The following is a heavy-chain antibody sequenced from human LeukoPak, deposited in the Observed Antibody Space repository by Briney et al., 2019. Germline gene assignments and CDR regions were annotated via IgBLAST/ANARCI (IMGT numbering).Heavy chain of an antibody. V-gene: IGHV3-74*01. CDR1: GFSFNSYG. D-gene: IGHD6-13*01. CDR3: ARCKWYSSSWYGY. J-gene: IGHJ4*02. CDR2: INSDGSST. Sequence: GGSLRLSCAASGFSFNSYGMHWVRQAPGKGLVWVSRINSDGSSTSYADSVKGRFTISRDNAKNTLYLQMNSLRAEDTAVYYCARCKWYSSSWYGYWGQGTLVSVSS.